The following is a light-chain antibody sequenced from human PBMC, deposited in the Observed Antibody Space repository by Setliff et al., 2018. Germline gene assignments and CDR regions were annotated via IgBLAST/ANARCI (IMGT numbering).Light chain of an antibody. J-gene: IGLJ3*02. CDR3: LLYHGSSQV. Sequence: QAVVTQEPSLTVSPGGTVTLTCAFNTGAVTSDSYPNWIQQKPGQAPRPLIYSTSNKHSWTPARFSGSLLGGKAALTLSGVQPEDEADYYCLLYHGSSQVFGGGTQLTVL. CDR1: TGAVTSDSY. V-gene: IGLV7-43*01. CDR2: STS.